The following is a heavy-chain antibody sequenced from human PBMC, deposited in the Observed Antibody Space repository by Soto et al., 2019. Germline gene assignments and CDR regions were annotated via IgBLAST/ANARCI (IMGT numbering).Heavy chain of an antibody. CDR3: ARGHRSSGKIFDS. CDR2: IKSKTAGGTT. J-gene: IGHJ4*02. V-gene: IGHV3-15*01. Sequence: EVQLVESGGGLVKPGGSVRLSCAASGFTFSNAWMSWVRQAPGKGLEWVGRIKSKTAGGTTEYDAPVKDRFTISRADSKNTLYLQMNSLKTEDTAVYYCARGHRSSGKIFDSWGQGTLVTVSS. D-gene: IGHD3-22*01. CDR1: GFTFSNAW.